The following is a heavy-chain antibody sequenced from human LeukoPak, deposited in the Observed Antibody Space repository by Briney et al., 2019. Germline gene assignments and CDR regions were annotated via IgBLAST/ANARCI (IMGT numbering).Heavy chain of an antibody. CDR2: TYYRSKWYN. D-gene: IGHD3-22*01. J-gene: IGHJ4*02. CDR3: ARGGKPKGGIVATIGFRYYYDSSGYRTNSGIGY. V-gene: IGHV6-1*01. CDR1: GDSVSSNSAA. Sequence: SQTLSLTCAISGDSVSSNSAAWNWIRQSPSRGLEWLGRTYYRSKWYNDYAVSVKSRITINPDTSKNQFSLQLNSVTPEDTAVYYCARGGKPKGGIVATIGFRYYYDSSGYRTNSGIGYWGQGTLVTVSS.